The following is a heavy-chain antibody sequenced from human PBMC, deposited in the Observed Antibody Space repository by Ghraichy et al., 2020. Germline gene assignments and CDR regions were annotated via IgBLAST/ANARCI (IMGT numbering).Heavy chain of an antibody. CDR2: IYYSGST. V-gene: IGHV4-59*01. Sequence: SETLSLTCTVSGGSISSYYWSWIRQPPGKGLEWIGYIYYSGSTNYNPSLKSRVTISVDTSKNQFSLKLSSVTAADTAVYYCARSGAYDYVWGSYRPNYYYYGMDVWGQGTTVTVSS. D-gene: IGHD3-16*02. CDR1: GGSISSYY. J-gene: IGHJ6*02. CDR3: ARSGAYDYVWGSYRPNYYYYGMDV.